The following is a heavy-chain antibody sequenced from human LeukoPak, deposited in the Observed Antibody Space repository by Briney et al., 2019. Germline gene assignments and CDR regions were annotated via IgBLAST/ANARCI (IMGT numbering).Heavy chain of an antibody. CDR2: IGESGSTT. Sequence: GGSLRLSCAASGFTFSSYGMSWVRQAPGKGLEWVASIGESGSTTYYADSVKGRLTISIDNSKNTPYLQMNRLRAAAPSVNFCPRGAFYVYWG. CDR3: PRGAFYVY. V-gene: IGHV3-23*01. D-gene: IGHD3-3*02. CDR1: GFTFSSYG. J-gene: IGHJ4*01.